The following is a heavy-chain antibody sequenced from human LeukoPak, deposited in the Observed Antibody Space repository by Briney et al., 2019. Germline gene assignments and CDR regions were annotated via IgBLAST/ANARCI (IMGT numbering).Heavy chain of an antibody. Sequence: SETLSLTCTVSGGSISSSSYYWGWIRQPPGKGLEWIGRIYYSGSTYYNPSLKSRVTISVDTSKNQLSLKLSSVSAADTAVYYCASRAGTMVRGVIIAGWFDPWGQGTLVTVSS. CDR1: GGSISSSSYY. D-gene: IGHD3-10*01. CDR2: IYYSGST. J-gene: IGHJ5*02. CDR3: ASRAGTMVRGVIIAGWFDP. V-gene: IGHV4-39*01.